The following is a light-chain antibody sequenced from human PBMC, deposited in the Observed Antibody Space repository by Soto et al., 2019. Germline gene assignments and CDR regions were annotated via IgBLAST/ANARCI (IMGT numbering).Light chain of an antibody. CDR1: QDINKF. J-gene: IGKJ2*01. CDR3: QQLKTYPYT. V-gene: IGKV1-9*01. CDR2: SAS. Sequence: IQLTQSPSSLSASVGDRVTLTCRASQDINKFLAWFQQTPGKAPKLLVYSASTLHSGVPSRFSGSGSGTDFALTIRSLQPEDFATYYCQQLKTYPYTFGQGTRLDI.